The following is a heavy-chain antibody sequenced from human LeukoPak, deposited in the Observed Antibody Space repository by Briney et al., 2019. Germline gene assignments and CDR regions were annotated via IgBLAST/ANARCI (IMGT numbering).Heavy chain of an antibody. CDR2: IKQDGSEN. J-gene: IGHJ6*02. CDR3: ARIPRPALRFVGMDV. Sequence: GGSLRLSCAASGFTFSSYWMSWVRQAPGKGPEWVANIKQDGSENSYVDSVKGRFTISRDNAKNSLFLQMNSLRVEDTAVYYCARIPRPALRFVGMDVWGQGTTVIVS. CDR1: GFTFSSYW. D-gene: IGHD3-3*01. V-gene: IGHV3-7*01.